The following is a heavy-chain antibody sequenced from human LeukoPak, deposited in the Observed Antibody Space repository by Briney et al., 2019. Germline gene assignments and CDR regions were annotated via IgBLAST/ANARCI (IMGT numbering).Heavy chain of an antibody. Sequence: PGGSLRLSCAASGFTFSSYSMNWVRQAPGKGLEWVSAISGSGGSTYYADSVKGRFTISRDNSKNTLYLQMNSLRAEDTAVYYCAKKGGYNFLYYFDYWGQGTLVTVSS. CDR3: AKKGGYNFLYYFDY. J-gene: IGHJ4*02. CDR2: ISGSGGST. CDR1: GFTFSSYS. V-gene: IGHV3-23*01. D-gene: IGHD5-24*01.